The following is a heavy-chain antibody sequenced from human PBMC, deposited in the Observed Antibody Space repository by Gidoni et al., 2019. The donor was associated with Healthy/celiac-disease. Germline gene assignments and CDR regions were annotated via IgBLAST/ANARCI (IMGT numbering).Heavy chain of an antibody. V-gene: IGHV4-30-4*01. CDR1: GGSISSGDYY. CDR3: ARTLWFGELLSYFDY. Sequence: QVQLQESGPGLVKPSQTLSLTCTVPGGSISSGDYYWSWIRQPPGKGLEWIGYIYYSGSTYYNPSLKSRVTISVDTSKNQFSLKLSSVTAADTAVYYCARTLWFGELLSYFDYWGQGTLVTVSS. CDR2: IYYSGST. J-gene: IGHJ4*02. D-gene: IGHD3-10*01.